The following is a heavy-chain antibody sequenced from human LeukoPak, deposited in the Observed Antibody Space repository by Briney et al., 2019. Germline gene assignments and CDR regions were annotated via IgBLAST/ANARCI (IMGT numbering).Heavy chain of an antibody. D-gene: IGHD6-13*01. CDR3: VRGGIASAFNI. J-gene: IGHJ3*02. V-gene: IGHV3-30-3*01. CDR2: ISYDGSNK. CDR1: GFTFSTYA. Sequence: GGSLRLSCAASGFTFSTYAMHWVRQAPGKGLEWVAVISYDGSNKYYADSVKGRFTISRDNSKNTLYLQMNRLRAEDTAVYYCVRGGIASAFNIWGQGRMVTVSS.